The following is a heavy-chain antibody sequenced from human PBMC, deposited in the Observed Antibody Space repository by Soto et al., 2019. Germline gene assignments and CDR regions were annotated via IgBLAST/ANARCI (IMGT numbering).Heavy chain of an antibody. CDR1: GFTFSSYA. Sequence: GGSLRLSCAASGFTFSSYAMSWVRQAPGKGLEWVSAISGSGGSTYYADSVKGRFTISRDNSKNTLYLQMNSLRAEDTAVYYCAKDYGDYFVTQSLNWFDPWGQGTLVTVSS. CDR2: ISGSGGST. D-gene: IGHD4-17*01. V-gene: IGHV3-23*01. CDR3: AKDYGDYFVTQSLNWFDP. J-gene: IGHJ5*02.